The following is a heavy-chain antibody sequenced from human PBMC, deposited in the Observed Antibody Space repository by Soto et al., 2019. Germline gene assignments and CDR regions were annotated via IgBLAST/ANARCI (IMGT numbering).Heavy chain of an antibody. D-gene: IGHD3-22*01. CDR1: CGSINSGDYS. Sequence: SETLSLTCTVSCGSINSGDYSWTWIRQPPGKGLEWIGYIYHTGTTYYNMSLKSRVTISVDRSKNQFSLKLSSVTAADTAVYYCARGINYYDSSGDSWFDPWGQGTLVTV. V-gene: IGHV4-30-2*01. CDR3: ARGINYYDSSGDSWFDP. CDR2: IYHTGTT. J-gene: IGHJ5*02.